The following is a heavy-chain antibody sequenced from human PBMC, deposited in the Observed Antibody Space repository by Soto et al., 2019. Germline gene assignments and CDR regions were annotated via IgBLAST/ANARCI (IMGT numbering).Heavy chain of an antibody. Sequence: QVQLQESGPGLVKPSGTLSLTCAVSGGSINSSNWCSWVRQPPGKGLEWIGEIYHSGSTNYNPSLKSRGTIPVDKSNNQFSLQLSSVTAADTAVYYCARVWTTVTNWFDPWGQGTLVTVSS. CDR2: IYHSGST. CDR3: ARVWTTVTNWFDP. V-gene: IGHV4-4*02. J-gene: IGHJ5*01. CDR1: GGSINSSNW. D-gene: IGHD4-17*01.